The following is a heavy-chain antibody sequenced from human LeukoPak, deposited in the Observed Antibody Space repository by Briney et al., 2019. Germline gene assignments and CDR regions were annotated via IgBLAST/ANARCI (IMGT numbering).Heavy chain of an antibody. D-gene: IGHD2-15*01. J-gene: IGHJ5*02. CDR2: ISSSSSYI. CDR1: GFTFSSYS. Sequence: GGSLRLSCAASGFTFSSYSMNWVRQAPGKGLEWVSSISSSSSYIYYADSVKGRFTISRDNAKNSLYLQMNSLRAEDTAVYYRARVGRSAVVAATPASNNWFDPWAREPWSPSPQ. V-gene: IGHV3-21*01. CDR3: ARVGRSAVVAATPASNNWFDP.